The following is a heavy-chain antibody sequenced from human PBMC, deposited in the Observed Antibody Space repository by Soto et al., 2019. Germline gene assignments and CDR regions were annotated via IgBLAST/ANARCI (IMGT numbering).Heavy chain of an antibody. CDR2: ISGNGEST. CDR3: ARSRIVMIVVVVLYFFDS. CDR1: GFTFSSYT. J-gene: IGHJ4*02. D-gene: IGHD3-22*01. V-gene: IGHV3-23*01. Sequence: EVQLLESGGGLVQPGGSLRLSCAASGFTFSSYTMTWVRQAPGKGPEWVSSISGNGESTKYADSVKGRFTISRDNSKNSLYLQINSLSAEDTAVYYCARSRIVMIVVVVLYFFDSWGQGALVTVSS.